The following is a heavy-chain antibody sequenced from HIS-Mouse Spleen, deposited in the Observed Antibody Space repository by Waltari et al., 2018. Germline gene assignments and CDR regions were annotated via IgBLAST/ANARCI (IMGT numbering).Heavy chain of an antibody. D-gene: IGHD6-13*01. V-gene: IGHV4-4*07. CDR3: ARDKGSFWGIAAAGAFDP. CDR1: GGSISSYY. CDR2: IHTSGST. Sequence: QVQLQESGPGLVKPSETLSLTCTVSGGSISSYYWSWIRQPAGKGLEWIGRIHTSGSTNHNPALRSRVTMSVDTSKNPFSLKLSSVTAADTAVYYCARDKGSFWGIAAAGAFDPWGQGTLVTVSS. J-gene: IGHJ5*02.